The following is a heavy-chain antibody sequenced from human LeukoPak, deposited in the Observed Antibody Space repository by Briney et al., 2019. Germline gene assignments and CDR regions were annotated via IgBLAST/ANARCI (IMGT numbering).Heavy chain of an antibody. V-gene: IGHV1-8*01. CDR3: ASVVYSSSWFGSTGFDY. D-gene: IGHD6-13*01. J-gene: IGHJ4*02. Sequence: ASVKASCKASGYAFTSYDINWVRQATGQGLEWMGWMNPNSGNTGYAQKFQGRVTMTRNTSISTAYMELSSLRSEDTAVYYCASVVYSSSWFGSTGFDYWGQGTLVTVSS. CDR1: GYAFTSYD. CDR2: MNPNSGNT.